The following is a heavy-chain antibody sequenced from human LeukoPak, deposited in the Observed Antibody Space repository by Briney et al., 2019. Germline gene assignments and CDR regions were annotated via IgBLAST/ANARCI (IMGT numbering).Heavy chain of an antibody. V-gene: IGHV3-64*01. J-gene: IGHJ6*02. CDR3: VRWYKSLDI. D-gene: IGHD1-1*01. Sequence: GGSLRLSCAASGFTFSSYAMHWVRQAPGKGLEYVSAISSNGGSTYYANSVKGRFTISRDNSKNTIYLQLGSLKTEDMAVYHCVRWYKSLDIWGQGTTVTVS. CDR2: ISSNGGST. CDR1: GFTFSSYA.